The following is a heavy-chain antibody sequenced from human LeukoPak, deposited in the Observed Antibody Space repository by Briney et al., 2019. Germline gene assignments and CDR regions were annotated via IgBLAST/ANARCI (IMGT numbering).Heavy chain of an antibody. CDR2: IIPILGIA. CDR1: GFTFSSYA. D-gene: IGHD6-13*01. J-gene: IGHJ6*02. V-gene: IGHV1-69*04. Sequence: GRSLRLSCAASGFTFSSYAISWVRQAPGQGLEWMGRIIPILGIANYAQKFQGRVTITADKSTSTAYMELSSLRSEDTAVYYCAREADSSSWGYYYGMDVWGQGTTVTVSS. CDR3: AREADSSSWGYYYGMDV.